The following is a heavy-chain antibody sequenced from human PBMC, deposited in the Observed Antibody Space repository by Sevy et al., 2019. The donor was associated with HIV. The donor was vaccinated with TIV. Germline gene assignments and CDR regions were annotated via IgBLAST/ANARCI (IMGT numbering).Heavy chain of an antibody. V-gene: IGHV1-24*01. Sequence: ASVKVSCKVSGYTLTELSMHWVRQAPGKGLEWMGGFDPEDGETIYAQKFQGRVTMTEDTSTDTAYMELSSLRSEETAVYYCATDFGGGSYGYFQHWGQGTLVTVSS. CDR3: ATDFGGGSYGYFQH. J-gene: IGHJ1*01. CDR1: GYTLTELS. CDR2: FDPEDGET. D-gene: IGHD1-26*01.